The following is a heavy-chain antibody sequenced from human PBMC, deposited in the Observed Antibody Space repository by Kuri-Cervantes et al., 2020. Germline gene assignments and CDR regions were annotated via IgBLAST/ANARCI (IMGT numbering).Heavy chain of an antibody. CDR1: GFSLSTPGVG. D-gene: IGHD4-11*01. Sequence: SGPTLVKPPQTLTLTCTFSGFSLSTPGVGVGWLRQPPGKALEWLALIYWDDDYRYSPSLKTRLTISKDTSKNQVVLTMTNMDPVDTATYYCARATVTTWAFDYWGQGTLVTVSS. J-gene: IGHJ4*02. CDR2: IYWDDDY. CDR3: ARATVTTWAFDY. V-gene: IGHV2-5*02.